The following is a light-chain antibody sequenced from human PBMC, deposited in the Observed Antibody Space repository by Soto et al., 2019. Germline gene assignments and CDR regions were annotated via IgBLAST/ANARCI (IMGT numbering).Light chain of an antibody. V-gene: IGKV3-15*01. J-gene: IGKJ1*01. CDR1: QSVSRD. CDR2: GAS. CDR3: QQYKNWWT. Sequence: EIVMTQSPATLSVSPGERATLSCRASQSVSRDLAWYQQKRGQAPRLLIYGASTRATGIPARFSGSGSGTEYTLTITSLQSEDFAVYFCQQYKNWWTFGQGTKVAIK.